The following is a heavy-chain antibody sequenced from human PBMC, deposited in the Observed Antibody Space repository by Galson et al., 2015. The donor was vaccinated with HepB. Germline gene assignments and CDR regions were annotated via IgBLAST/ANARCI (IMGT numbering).Heavy chain of an antibody. J-gene: IGHJ3*01. CDR2: ISNSGKT. V-gene: IGHV4-31*03. CDR1: GASISRGDYH. CDR3: ARRISTSRDQVFDV. D-gene: IGHD2-2*01. Sequence: TLSLTCIVSGASISRGDYHWSWICQHPGKGLERIGYISNSGKTYYNSSLKSRVSIAADTSNNQFSLRMNSVTAADTAVYYCARRISTSRDQVFDVWGQGTMATVSS.